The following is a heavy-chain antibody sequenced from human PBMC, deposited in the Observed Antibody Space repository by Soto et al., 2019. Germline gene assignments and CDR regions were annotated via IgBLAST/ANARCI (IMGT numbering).Heavy chain of an antibody. J-gene: IGHJ4*02. D-gene: IGHD2-15*01. CDR3: ARDTAVAFDY. V-gene: IGHV1-18*01. Sequence: ASVKVSCKASGYTFDNYCINWVRQAPGQGLEWMGGIRVYNGDTNYAQKFQGRVTMTTDKSTNTAYMELRSLRSDDTAVYYCARDTAVAFDYWGQGTLVTVSS. CDR2: IRVYNGDT. CDR1: GYTFDNYC.